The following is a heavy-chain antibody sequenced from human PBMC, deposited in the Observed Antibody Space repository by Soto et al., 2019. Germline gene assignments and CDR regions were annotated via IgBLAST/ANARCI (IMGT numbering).Heavy chain of an antibody. CDR2: INHSGST. J-gene: IGHJ6*02. CDR3: ARDWYYYYYGMDV. Sequence: KPSETLSLTCAVYGGSFSGYYWSWIRQPPGKGLEWIGEINHSGSTNYNPSLKSRVTISVDTSKNQFSLKLSSVTAADTAVYYCARDWYYYYYGMDVWGQGTTVTVSS. CDR1: GGSFSGYY. V-gene: IGHV4-34*01.